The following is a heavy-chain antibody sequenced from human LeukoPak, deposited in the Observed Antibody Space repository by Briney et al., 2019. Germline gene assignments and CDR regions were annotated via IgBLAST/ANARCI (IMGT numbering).Heavy chain of an antibody. CDR1: GFTFSNYA. Sequence: GGSLRLSCAASGFTFSNYAMHWVRQAPGKGLEWVAVISYDGSNKFYADSVKGRFTISRDNSKNTLYLQMNSLRAEDTAVYYCARGYCSSTSCYTERGYYFDYWGQGTLVTVSS. J-gene: IGHJ4*02. D-gene: IGHD2-2*02. V-gene: IGHV3-30*14. CDR2: ISYDGSNK. CDR3: ARGYCSSTSCYTERGYYFDY.